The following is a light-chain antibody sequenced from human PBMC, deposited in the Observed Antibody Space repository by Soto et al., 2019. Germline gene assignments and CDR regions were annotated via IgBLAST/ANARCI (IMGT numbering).Light chain of an antibody. V-gene: IGLV2-14*01. CDR2: GVT. Sequence: QSVLTQPASVSGSPGQSITISCTGSSSDIGAFNYVAWYQQHPGKAPKLIIHGVTNRPSGVSSRFSGSKSDYTASLTISGRQAEDEADYYCSSDTPACFYVFGTGTKLTVL. J-gene: IGLJ1*01. CDR1: SSDIGAFNY. CDR3: SSDTPACFYV.